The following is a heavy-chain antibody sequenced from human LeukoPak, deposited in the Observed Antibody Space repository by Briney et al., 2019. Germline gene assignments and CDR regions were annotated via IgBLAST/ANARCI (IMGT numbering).Heavy chain of an antibody. Sequence: SETLSLTCTVSGGSISSYYWSWTRQPPGKGLEWIGYIYYSGSTNYNPSLKSRVTISVDTSKNQFSLKLSSVTAADTAVYYCARGPMITFGGVIVTPFDYWGQGTLVTVSS. CDR3: ARGPMITFGGVIVTPFDY. CDR2: IYYSGST. D-gene: IGHD3-16*02. J-gene: IGHJ4*02. V-gene: IGHV4-59*01. CDR1: GGSISSYY.